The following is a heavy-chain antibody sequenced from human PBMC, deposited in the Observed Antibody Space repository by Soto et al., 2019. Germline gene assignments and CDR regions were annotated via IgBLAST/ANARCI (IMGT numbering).Heavy chain of an antibody. Sequence: EWVSVISGSGDSTYYADYVKGRFTISRDNSKNTLYLQMNSLRAEDTAVFFLMIRRPPRSTLFPSTTPSDL. V-gene: IGHV3-23*01. CDR2: ISGSGDST. J-gene: IGHJ2*01. D-gene: IGHD4-17*01. CDR3: MIRRPPRSTLFPSTTPSDL.